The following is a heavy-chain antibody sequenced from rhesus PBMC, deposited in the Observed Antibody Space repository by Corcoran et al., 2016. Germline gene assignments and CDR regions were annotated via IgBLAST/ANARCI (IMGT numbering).Heavy chain of an antibody. CDR1: GYSISSGYG. D-gene: IGHD3-3*01. Sequence: QLQLQESGPGLVKPSETLSLTCAVSGYSISSGYGWSRIRQPPGKGLVWIGYISYSGSTSYNPSLNRHVTISIDTSKNQFSLKLSSVTAADTAVYYCARAGIRDWFDVWGQGVVVTVSS. V-gene: IGHV4-122*02. CDR3: ARAGIRDWFDV. CDR2: ISYSGST. J-gene: IGHJ6*01.